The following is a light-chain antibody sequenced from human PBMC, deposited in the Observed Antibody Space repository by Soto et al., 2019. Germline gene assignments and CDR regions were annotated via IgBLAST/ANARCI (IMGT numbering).Light chain of an antibody. CDR1: QSVSSY. CDR2: GAS. V-gene: IGKV3-15*01. Sequence: EIVLTQSPGTLSLSPGERATLSCRASQSVSSYYLAWYQQKPGQAPRLLIYGASTRATGVPARFSGSGSGTEFTLTISSLRSEDLAVYFCQQYNNWPPITVGQGTRLENK. J-gene: IGKJ5*01. CDR3: QQYNNWPPIT.